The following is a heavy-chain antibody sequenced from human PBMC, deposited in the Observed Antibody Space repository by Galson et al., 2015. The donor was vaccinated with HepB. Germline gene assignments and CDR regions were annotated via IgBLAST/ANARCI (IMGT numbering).Heavy chain of an antibody. CDR1: GFTFSNYG. CDR2: IWYDGSNK. CDR3: ARDPTVTSRGIDY. J-gene: IGHJ4*02. V-gene: IGHV3-33*01. Sequence: SLRLSCAASGFTFSNYGIHWVRQAPGKGLEWVAVIWYDGSNKYYADSVKGRFTISRGNSKNTLYLQMNSLRAEDTAVYYCARDPTVTSRGIDYWGQGTLVTVSS. D-gene: IGHD4-11*01.